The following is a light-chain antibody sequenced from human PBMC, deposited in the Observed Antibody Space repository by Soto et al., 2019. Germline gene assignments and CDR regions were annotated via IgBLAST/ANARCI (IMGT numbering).Light chain of an antibody. CDR3: HQYGSSPRT. CDR2: GAS. Sequence: EIVLTQSPGTLSLSPGERATLSCRACQSVSYSYLGWYQQKLGQAPRLLIYGASSRATGVPDRFSGSGSGTDFTLTISRLEPEDFAVYYCHQYGSSPRTFGQGTKVEVK. V-gene: IGKV3-20*01. J-gene: IGKJ1*01. CDR1: QSVSYSY.